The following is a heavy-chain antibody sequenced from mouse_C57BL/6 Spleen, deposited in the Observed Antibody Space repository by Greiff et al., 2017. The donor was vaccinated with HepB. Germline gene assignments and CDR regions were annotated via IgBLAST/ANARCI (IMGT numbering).Heavy chain of an antibody. CDR3: AIASHYYGSSYEFAY. V-gene: IGHV3-1*01. J-gene: IGHJ3*01. D-gene: IGHD1-1*01. CDR2: ISYSGST. CDR1: GYSITSGYD. Sequence: EVQLVESGPGMVKPSQSLSLTCTVTGYSITSGYDWHWIRHFPGNKLEWMGYISYSGSTNYNPSLKSRISITHDTAKNHFFLKLNSVTTEDTATYYWAIASHYYGSSYEFAYWGQGTLVTVSA.